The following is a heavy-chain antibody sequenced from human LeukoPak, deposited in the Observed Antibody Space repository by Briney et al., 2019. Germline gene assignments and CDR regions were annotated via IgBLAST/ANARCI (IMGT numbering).Heavy chain of an antibody. J-gene: IGHJ6*02. V-gene: IGHV1-46*01. D-gene: IGHD3-3*01. CDR2: INPSGCST. CDR3: ARSGRTESSGVSERFLEWLLRTIYYYGMDV. CDR1: GYTFTSYY. Sequence: GASVTVSCKASGYTFTSYYMHWVRQAPGQGLEWMGLINPSGCSTSYAQKVQGRVTMTGDTSTSTVYMELSSLRSEDTAVYYCARSGRTESSGVSERFLEWLLRTIYYYGMDVWGQGTTVTVSS.